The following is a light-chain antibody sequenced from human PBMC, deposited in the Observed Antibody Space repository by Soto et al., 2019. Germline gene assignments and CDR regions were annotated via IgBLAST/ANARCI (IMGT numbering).Light chain of an antibody. V-gene: IGKV1-5*03. CDR3: QHYNNYLLT. Sequence: DIQMTQSPSTLSASVGDRVIITCRASQTISSWLAWYQQKPGKAPKLLIYKASSLESGVPSRFSGSGSGTEFTLTISCLQPDDFATYYCQHYNNYLLTFGGGTKVEIK. J-gene: IGKJ4*01. CDR1: QTISSW. CDR2: KAS.